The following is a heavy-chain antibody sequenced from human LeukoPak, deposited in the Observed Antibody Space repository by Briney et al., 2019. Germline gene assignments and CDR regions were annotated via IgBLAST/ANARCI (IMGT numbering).Heavy chain of an antibody. Sequence: GASVKVSCKASGGTFSSYAISWVRQAPGQGLEWMGGIIPIFGTANYAQKFQGRVTITADESTSTAYMELSSLRSEDTAVYYCAKGGLGLWHYYDSSGYWPIPYGYWGQGTLVTVSS. CDR3: AKGGLGLWHYYDSSGYWPIPYGY. V-gene: IGHV1-69*13. D-gene: IGHD3-22*01. J-gene: IGHJ4*02. CDR2: IIPIFGTA. CDR1: GGTFSSYA.